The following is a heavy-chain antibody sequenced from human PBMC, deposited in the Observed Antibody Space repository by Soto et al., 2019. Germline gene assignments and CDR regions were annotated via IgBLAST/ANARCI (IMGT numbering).Heavy chain of an antibody. D-gene: IGHD5-12*01. V-gene: IGHV2-26*01. CDR2: IFSNDEK. Sequence: GSGPTLVNPTETLTLTCTVSGFSLSNARMGVSWIRQPPGKALEWLAHIFSNDEKSYSTSLKSRLTISKDTSKSQVVLTMTNMETVDTATYYCARQIGYSGYDLRLKWFDPWGQGTLVTVS. CDR1: GFSLSNARMG. CDR3: ARQIGYSGYDLRLKWFDP. J-gene: IGHJ5*02.